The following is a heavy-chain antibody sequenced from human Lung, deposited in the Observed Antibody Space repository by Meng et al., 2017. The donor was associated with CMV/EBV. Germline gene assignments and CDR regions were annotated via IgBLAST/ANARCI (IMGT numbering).Heavy chain of an antibody. CDR2: IYYSGAP. V-gene: IGHV4-59*01. D-gene: IGHD2-15*01. CDR3: ARDRAAVGYYYYAMDA. Sequence: SETLSLTCSLFGHPITTYYWSWVRQAPGKGLGWIGYIYYSGAPNYNPSLKSRLTISMDTSKNQFSLELRSVTAADTAIYYCARDRAAVGYYYYAMDAWGQGTTVTVSS. CDR1: GHPITTYY. J-gene: IGHJ6*02.